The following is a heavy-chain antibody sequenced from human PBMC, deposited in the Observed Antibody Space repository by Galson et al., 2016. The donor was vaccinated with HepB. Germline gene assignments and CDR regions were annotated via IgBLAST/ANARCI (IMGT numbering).Heavy chain of an antibody. CDR2: MSYDGSNK. V-gene: IGHV3-30-3*01. CDR1: GFTFSRST. CDR3: ARDQGDYVWAHPTYYFDY. J-gene: IGHJ4*02. D-gene: IGHD3-16*01. Sequence: SLRLSCAASGFTFSRSTMHWVRQAPGKGLEWVAFMSYDGSNKYYADSVKGRFTISRDNSRNTMYLQMNSLRAEDTAVYFCARDQGDYVWAHPTYYFDYWGQGTLVTVSS.